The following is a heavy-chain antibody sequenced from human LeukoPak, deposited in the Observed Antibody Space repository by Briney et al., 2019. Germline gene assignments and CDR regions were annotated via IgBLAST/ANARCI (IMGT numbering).Heavy chain of an antibody. Sequence: PSQTLSLTCTVSGGSISSGASDWGWIRQHPKRGLEWVGYINHSGSTYYNPSLGSRVTMSVDTSKNQFSLKLSSVTAADSAVCYCARAARQGFTMIVVPFFYFDLWGRGTQVTVSS. J-gene: IGHJ2*01. CDR3: ARAARQGFTMIVVPFFYFDL. D-gene: IGHD3-22*01. V-gene: IGHV4-31*03. CDR1: GGSISSGASD. CDR2: INHSGST.